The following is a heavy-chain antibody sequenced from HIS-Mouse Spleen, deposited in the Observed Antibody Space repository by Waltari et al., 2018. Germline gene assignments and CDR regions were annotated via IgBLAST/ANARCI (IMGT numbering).Heavy chain of an antibody. J-gene: IGHJ2*01. CDR3: AREIPYSSSWYDWYFDL. Sequence: QLQLQESGPGLVNPSETLSLTCTVSGGSISSSSYHWGWIRQPPGKGLEWIGSIYYSGSTYYNPSLKSRVTISVDTSKNQFSLKLSSVTAADTAVYYCAREIPYSSSWYDWYFDLWGRGTLVTVSS. CDR2: IYYSGST. D-gene: IGHD6-13*01. V-gene: IGHV4-39*07. CDR1: GGSISSSSYH.